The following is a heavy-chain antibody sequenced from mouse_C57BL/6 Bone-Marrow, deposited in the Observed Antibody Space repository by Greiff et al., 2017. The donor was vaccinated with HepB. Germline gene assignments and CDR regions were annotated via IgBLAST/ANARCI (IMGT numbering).Heavy chain of an antibody. J-gene: IGHJ2*01. CDR2: IYPRSGNT. CDR3: ARLTVFDY. CDR1: GYTFTSYG. Sequence: LQESGAELARPGASVKLSCKASGYTFTSYGISWVKQRTGQGLEWIGEIYPRSGNTYYNEKFKGKATLTADKSSSTAYMELRSLTSEDSAVYFCARLTVFDYWGQGTTLTVSS. V-gene: IGHV1-81*01.